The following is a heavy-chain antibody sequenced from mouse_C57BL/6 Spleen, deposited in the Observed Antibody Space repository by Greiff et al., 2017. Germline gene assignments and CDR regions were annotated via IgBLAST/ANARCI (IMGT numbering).Heavy chain of an antibody. CDR2: IYPGDGDT. J-gene: IGHJ3*01. CDR1: GYAFSSYW. D-gene: IGHD2-1*01. CDR3: ARELHQGAY. V-gene: IGHV1-80*01. Sequence: VKVVESGAELVKPGASVKISCKASGYAFSSYWMNWVKQRPGKGLEWIGQIYPGDGDTNYNGKFKGKATLTADKSSSTAYMQLSSLTSEDSAVYFCARELHQGAYWGQGTLVTVSA.